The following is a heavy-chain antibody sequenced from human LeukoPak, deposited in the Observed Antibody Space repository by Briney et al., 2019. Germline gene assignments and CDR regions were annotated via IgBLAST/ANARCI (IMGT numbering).Heavy chain of an antibody. J-gene: IGHJ4*02. CDR2: ISYDGSNK. CDR3: ARDRGANLFDY. CDR1: GFTFSSYA. V-gene: IGHV3-30-3*01. Sequence: PGGSLRLSCAASGFTFSSYAMHWVRQAPGKGLEWVAVISYDGSNKYYADSVKGRFTISRDNSKNTLYLQMNSLRAEDTAVYYCARDRGANLFDYWGQGTLVTVSS. D-gene: IGHD1-26*01.